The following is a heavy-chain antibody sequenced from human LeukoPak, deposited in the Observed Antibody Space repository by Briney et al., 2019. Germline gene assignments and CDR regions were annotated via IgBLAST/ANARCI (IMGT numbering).Heavy chain of an antibody. CDR2: ISWNSGNI. D-gene: IGHD1-26*01. V-gene: IGHV3-9*01. Sequence: GGSLRLSCAASGFTFDDYAMHWVRQAPGKGLEWVSGISWNSGNIGYADSVKGRFTISRDNSKNSLYLQMNSLRTEDTALYYCAKDIVGATSALGLAFDYWGQGTLVTVSS. J-gene: IGHJ4*02. CDR3: AKDIVGATSALGLAFDY. CDR1: GFTFDDYA.